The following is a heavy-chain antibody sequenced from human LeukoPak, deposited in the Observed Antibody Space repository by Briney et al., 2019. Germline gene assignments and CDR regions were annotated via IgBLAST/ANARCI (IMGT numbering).Heavy chain of an antibody. CDR2: IGTYGGDT. J-gene: IGHJ5*01. CDR1: TSR. Sequence: ASVKVSCKATSRISWVRQAPGQGLEWMGSIGTYGGDTYYAQKFQGRITVTTDTSTSQVSLELRTLRSDDTAVYYCARDLWNFYDDSGYNRDFDSWGQGTLVTVSS. D-gene: IGHD3-22*01. CDR3: ARDLWNFYDDSGYNRDFDS. V-gene: IGHV1-18*01.